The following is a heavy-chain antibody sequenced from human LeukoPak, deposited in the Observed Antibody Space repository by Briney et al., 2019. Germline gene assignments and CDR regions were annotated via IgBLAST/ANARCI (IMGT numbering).Heavy chain of an antibody. D-gene: IGHD3-22*01. J-gene: IGHJ6*03. Sequence: KTSETLSLTCTVSGASISSSSYYWGWIRQPPGKGLEWIGSIYYSGSTYYNPSLKSRVTISVDTSKNQFSLNLTSVTAADTAVYYCARVGTVLGYDSSGYYSPYYYYYMDVWGKGTTVTVSS. CDR3: ARVGTVLGYDSSGYYSPYYYYYMDV. V-gene: IGHV4-39*07. CDR2: IYYSGST. CDR1: GASISSSSYY.